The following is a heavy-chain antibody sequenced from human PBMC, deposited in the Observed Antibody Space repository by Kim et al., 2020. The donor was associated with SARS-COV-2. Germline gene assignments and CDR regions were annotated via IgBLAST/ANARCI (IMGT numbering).Heavy chain of an antibody. CDR1: GGSISSSSYY. J-gene: IGHJ5*02. D-gene: IGHD3-10*01. CDR3: ARGDYYGSEIDP. Sequence: SETLSLTCTVSGGSISSSSYYWGWIRQPPGKGLEWIGSIYYSGSTYYNPSLKSRVTISVDTSKNQFSLKLSSVTAADTAVYYCARGDYYGSEIDPWGQGTLVTVSS. CDR2: IYYSGST. V-gene: IGHV4-39*01.